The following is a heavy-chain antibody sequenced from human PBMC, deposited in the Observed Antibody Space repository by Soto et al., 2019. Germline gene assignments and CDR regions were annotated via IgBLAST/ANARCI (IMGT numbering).Heavy chain of an antibody. V-gene: IGHV1-46*01. Sequence: QVQLVQSGAEVKKPGASVKVSCKASGYTFTNYYMHWVRQAPGQGLEWMGIINPSGGSTSYAQKXXGXXTVTRDTSTNTVYMELSSLRSGGTAVYYCARGFSGGWPFDYWGQGTLVTVSS. CDR3: ARGFSGGWPFDY. CDR1: GYTFTNYY. J-gene: IGHJ4*02. D-gene: IGHD6-19*01. CDR2: INPSGGST.